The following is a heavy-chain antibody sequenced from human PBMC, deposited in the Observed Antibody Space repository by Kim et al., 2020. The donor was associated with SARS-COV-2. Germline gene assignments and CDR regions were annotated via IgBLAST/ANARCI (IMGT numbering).Heavy chain of an antibody. V-gene: IGHV3-49*04. CDR1: GFTFGDYA. J-gene: IGHJ4*02. D-gene: IGHD1-26*01. CDR2: IRSNTYGGTT. CDR3: TRNIAGATFSDY. Sequence: GGSLRLSCTASGFTFGDYAMSWVRQAPGKGLEWVSFIRSNTYGGTTEYAASVKGRFTISRDDSRSIAYLQMNSLKTEDTAVYYCTRNIAGATFSDYWGQGTLVTVSS.